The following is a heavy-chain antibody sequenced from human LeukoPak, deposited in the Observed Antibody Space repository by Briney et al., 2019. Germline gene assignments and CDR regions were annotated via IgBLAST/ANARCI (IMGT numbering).Heavy chain of an antibody. V-gene: IGHV3-7*01. J-gene: IGHJ4*02. Sequence: GGSLRLSCAASGFTFSSYWMSWVRQAPGKGLEWVANIKQDGSEKYYVDSVKGRFTISRDNAKNTLYLQMNSLRAEDTAVYYCAKYGGQGDFDYWGQGTLVTVSS. CDR3: AKYGGQGDFDY. CDR2: IKQDGSEK. CDR1: GFTFSSYW. D-gene: IGHD4-23*01.